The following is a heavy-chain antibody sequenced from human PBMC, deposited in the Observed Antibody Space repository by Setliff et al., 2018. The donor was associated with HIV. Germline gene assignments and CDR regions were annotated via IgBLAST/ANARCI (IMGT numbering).Heavy chain of an antibody. J-gene: IGHJ5*02. Sequence: PGGSLRLSCAASGFTFSSYWMSWVRQAPGKGLEWVANIKEDGGEKYYVDSVKGRFTISRDNAKNSLYLQMNSLGAEDTAVYYCARDWSRYCSSTNCPPRGWFDPWGQGTLVTVSS. CDR3: ARDWSRYCSSTNCPPRGWFDP. CDR2: IKEDGGEK. V-gene: IGHV3-7*01. CDR1: GFTFSSYW. D-gene: IGHD2-2*01.